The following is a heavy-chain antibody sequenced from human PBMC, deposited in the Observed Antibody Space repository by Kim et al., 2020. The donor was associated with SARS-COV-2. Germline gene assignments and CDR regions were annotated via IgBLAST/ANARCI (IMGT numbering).Heavy chain of an antibody. D-gene: IGHD2-2*01. CDR2: IYYSGST. Sequence: SETLSLTCTVPGGSISSSSYYWGWIRQPPGKGLEWIGSIYYSGSTYYNPSLKSRVTISVDTSKNQFSLKLSSVTTADTAVYYCARHSRSVVVPAAILAWGQGTLVTVSS. J-gene: IGHJ4*02. CDR1: GGSISSSSYY. CDR3: ARHSRSVVVPAAILA. V-gene: IGHV4-39*01.